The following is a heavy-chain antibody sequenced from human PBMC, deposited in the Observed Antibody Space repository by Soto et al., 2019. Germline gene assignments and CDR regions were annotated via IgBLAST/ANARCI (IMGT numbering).Heavy chain of an antibody. Sequence: ASVKVSCKASGYTCTSYDMHWVRQAPGQGLQWMGIINPSGGSTSYAQKFQGRVTMTRDTSTSTVYMERSSLRSEDTAVYFCARPYSSSWYAIEIWGQGTMVTISS. V-gene: IGHV1-46*03. CDR2: INPSGGST. CDR1: GYTCTSYD. D-gene: IGHD6-13*01. CDR3: ARPYSSSWYAIEI. J-gene: IGHJ3*02.